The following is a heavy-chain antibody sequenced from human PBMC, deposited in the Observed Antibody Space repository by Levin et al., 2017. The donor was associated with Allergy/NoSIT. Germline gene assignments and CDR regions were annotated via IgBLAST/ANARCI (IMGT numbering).Heavy chain of an antibody. D-gene: IGHD2-2*01. V-gene: IGHV3-30-3*01. CDR3: ARDLDYVVVPAAIQYYYYGMDV. Sequence: GGSLRLSCAASGFTFSSYAMHWVRQAPGKGLEWVAVISYDGSNKYYADSVKGRFTISRDNSKNTLYLQMNSLRAEDTAVYYCARDLDYVVVPAAIQYYYYGMDVWGQGTTVTVSS. CDR1: GFTFSSYA. J-gene: IGHJ6*02. CDR2: ISYDGSNK.